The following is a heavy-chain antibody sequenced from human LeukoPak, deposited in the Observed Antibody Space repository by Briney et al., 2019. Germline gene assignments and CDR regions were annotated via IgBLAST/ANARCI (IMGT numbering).Heavy chain of an antibody. CDR2: ISGSGGST. D-gene: IGHD3-3*01. J-gene: IGHJ4*02. CDR3: AKLHDFWSGYDDY. Sequence: GGSLRLSCAASGITFKSYAMSWVRRAPGKGLEWVSAISGSGGSTYYADSVKGRFTISRDNSKDTLYLQMSSLRDDDTAVYYCAKLHDFWSGYDDYWGQGTLVTVSS. V-gene: IGHV3-23*01. CDR1: GITFKSYA.